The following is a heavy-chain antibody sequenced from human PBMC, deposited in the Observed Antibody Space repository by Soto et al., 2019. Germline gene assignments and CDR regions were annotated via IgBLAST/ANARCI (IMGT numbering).Heavy chain of an antibody. CDR2: IYWDDDK. V-gene: IGHV2-5*02. J-gene: IGHJ4*02. CDR1: GFSLTTSGVG. Sequence: QITLKESGPTVVRHTETLTLTCRCSGFSLTTSGVGVGWIRQSPGKAPEWLALIYWDDDKRYSASLNSRLTITMNTSKNQVVLTVSDLDPTDTATYYCAHRVLRMVFGFVTTTAIYFDFWGQGTPVAVSS. D-gene: IGHD3-3*01. CDR3: AHRVLRMVFGFVTTTAIYFDF.